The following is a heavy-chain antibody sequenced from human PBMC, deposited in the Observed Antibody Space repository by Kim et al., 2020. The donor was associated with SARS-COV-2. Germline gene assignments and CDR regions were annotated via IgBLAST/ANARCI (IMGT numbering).Heavy chain of an antibody. CDR1: GGSISSYY. Sequence: SETLSLTCTVSGGSISSYYWSWIRQPPGKGLEWIGYIYYSGSTNYNPSLKSRVTISVDTSKNQFSLKLSSVTAADTAVYYCARVMTTSWWYFDLWGRGTLVTVSS. J-gene: IGHJ2*01. V-gene: IGHV4-59*13. CDR3: ARVMTTSWWYFDL. D-gene: IGHD3-16*01. CDR2: IYYSGST.